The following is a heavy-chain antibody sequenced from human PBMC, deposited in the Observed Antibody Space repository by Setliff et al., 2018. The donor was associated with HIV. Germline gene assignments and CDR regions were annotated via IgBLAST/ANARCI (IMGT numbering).Heavy chain of an antibody. J-gene: IGHJ4*02. D-gene: IGHD6-19*01. V-gene: IGHV4-4*09. CDR3: ARSPRIGVAGEFEY. CDR2: IYTSGSV. Sequence: LSLTCTVSGGSISSYYWSWIRQPPVKGLEWIGYIYTSGSVNYNPSLNSRVTISVDTSKNQFSLKVNSVTAADTAVYYCARSPRIGVAGEFEYWGQGTLVTVSS. CDR1: GGSISSYY.